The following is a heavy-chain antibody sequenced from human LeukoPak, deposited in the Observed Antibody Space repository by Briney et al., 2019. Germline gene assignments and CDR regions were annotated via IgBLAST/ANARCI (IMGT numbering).Heavy chain of an antibody. V-gene: IGHV3-9*03. D-gene: IGHD3-22*01. Sequence: GGSLRLSCAASGFTFDDYAMHWVRQAPGKGLEWVSGISWNSGSIGYADSVKGRFTISRDSAKNSLYLQMNSLRAEDMALYYCAKEHTYYYDSSGYSYFDYWGQGTLVTVSS. CDR1: GFTFDDYA. CDR2: ISWNSGSI. J-gene: IGHJ4*02. CDR3: AKEHTYYYDSSGYSYFDY.